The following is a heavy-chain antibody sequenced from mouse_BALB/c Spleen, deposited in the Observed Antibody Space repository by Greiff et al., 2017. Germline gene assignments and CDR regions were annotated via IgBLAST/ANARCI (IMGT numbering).Heavy chain of an antibody. CDR1: GFSFTSYG. CDR3: ARDRGSYWYFDV. Sequence: VKLQESGPGLVAPSQSLSITCTVSGFSFTSYGVHWVRQPPGKGLEWLGVIWAGGSTNYNSALMSRLSISKDNSKSQVFLKMNSLQTDDTAMYYCARDRGSYWYFDVWGAGTTVTVSS. CDR2: IWAGGST. V-gene: IGHV2-9*02. J-gene: IGHJ1*01. D-gene: IGHD1-1*01.